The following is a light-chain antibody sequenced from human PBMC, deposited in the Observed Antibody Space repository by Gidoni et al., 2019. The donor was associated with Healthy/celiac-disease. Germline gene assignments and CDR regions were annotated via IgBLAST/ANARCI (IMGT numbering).Light chain of an antibody. CDR3: RQRGNWPPMT. J-gene: IGKJ1*01. CDR2: DAS. Sequence: EIVLTHSPATLSLSPGDRATPSCRASQSVSSYLAWYQQKPGQAPRPLIYDASNTATGVPAKFSGSRCGANFSLTISSLEHEDYAVYYYRQRGNWPPMTFGQGTKVEIK. CDR1: QSVSSY. V-gene: IGKV3-11*01.